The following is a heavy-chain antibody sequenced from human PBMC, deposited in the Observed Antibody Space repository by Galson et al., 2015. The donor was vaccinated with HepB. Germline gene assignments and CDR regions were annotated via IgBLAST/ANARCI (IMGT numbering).Heavy chain of an antibody. CDR2: IWYDGSNK. V-gene: IGHV3-33*01. CDR1: GFTFSSYG. Sequence: SLRLSCAASGFTFSSYGMHWVRQAPGKGLEWVAVIWYDGSNKYYADSVKGRFTISRDNSKNTLYLQMNSLRAEDTAVYYCARDLGLVEMATKGYYYYGMDVWAQGTTVTVSS. D-gene: IGHD5-24*01. CDR3: ARDLGLVEMATKGYYYYGMDV. J-gene: IGHJ6*02.